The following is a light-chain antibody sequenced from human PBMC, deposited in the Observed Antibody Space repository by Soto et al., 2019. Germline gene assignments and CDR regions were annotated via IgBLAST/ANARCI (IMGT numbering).Light chain of an antibody. CDR1: QGITTY. J-gene: IGKJ2*01. CDR2: AAS. CDR3: QQYKAYSYT. Sequence: IQLTQSPSSLPASVGDRVTITCRASQGITTYLAWYQQKPGKAPKLLIYAASALQSGVPSRFSGSGSGTDFTLTISSLQPEDFATYYCQQYKAYSYTFGQGTKLEIK. V-gene: IGKV1-9*01.